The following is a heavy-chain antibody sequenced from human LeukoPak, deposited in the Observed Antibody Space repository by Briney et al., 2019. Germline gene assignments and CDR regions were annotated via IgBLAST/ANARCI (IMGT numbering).Heavy chain of an antibody. J-gene: IGHJ4*02. V-gene: IGHV3-30-3*01. CDR2: ISYEGSIQ. Sequence: GRSRRLSCTASGFTFSSYAMHWVRQAPGKGLEWVAVISYEGSIQYYADSVKGRFTISRDNSKNTVYVQMNSLRPEDTAVYYCAKEGGAQYVGYALYWGQGTLVTVSS. CDR1: GFTFSSYA. D-gene: IGHD5-12*01. CDR3: AKEGGAQYVGYALY.